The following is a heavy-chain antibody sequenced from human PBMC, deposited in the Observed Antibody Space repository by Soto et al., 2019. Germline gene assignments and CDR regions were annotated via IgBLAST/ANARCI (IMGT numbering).Heavy chain of an antibody. CDR2: IYYSGST. D-gene: IGHD6-19*01. CDR1: GGSISSSSYY. J-gene: IGHJ4*02. Sequence: PSETLSLTCTVSGGSISSSSYYWGWIRQPPGKGLEWIGSIYYSGSTYYNPSLKSRVTICVDTSKNQFSLKLSSVTAADTAVYYCVTQEQHIVAGTIDYWGQGTQVTVSS. CDR3: VTQEQHIVAGTIDY. V-gene: IGHV4-39*01.